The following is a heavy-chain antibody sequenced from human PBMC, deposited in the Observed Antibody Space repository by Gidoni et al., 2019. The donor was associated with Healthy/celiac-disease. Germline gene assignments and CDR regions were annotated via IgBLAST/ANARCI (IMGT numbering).Heavy chain of an antibody. Sequence: QLQLQESGPGLVKPSETLSLTCTVSGGSISSSSYYWGWIRPPPGKGLEWIGCIYYSGSTYYNPSLKSRVTISVDTSKNQFSLKLSSVTAADTAVYYCASRKSMTLMSRRGRTPFDYWGQGTLVTVSS. J-gene: IGHJ4*02. CDR3: ASRKSMTLMSRRGRTPFDY. D-gene: IGHD2-8*01. CDR2: IYYSGST. CDR1: GGSISSSSYY. V-gene: IGHV4-39*01.